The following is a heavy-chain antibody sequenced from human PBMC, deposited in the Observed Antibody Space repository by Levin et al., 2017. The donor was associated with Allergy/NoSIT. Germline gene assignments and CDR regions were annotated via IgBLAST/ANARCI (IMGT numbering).Heavy chain of an antibody. Sequence: GESLKISCAASGFPFNTYSMSWVRQAPGKGLDWVSAISASGTDTYYADSVKGRFTISRVNSGSTLYLRMNSLRAEDTAVYYCARVLSGNFRTPQDYWGQGTLVTVSS. CDR1: GFPFNTYS. J-gene: IGHJ4*02. D-gene: IGHD1-26*01. CDR3: ARVLSGNFRTPQDY. CDR2: ISASGTDT. V-gene: IGHV3-23*01.